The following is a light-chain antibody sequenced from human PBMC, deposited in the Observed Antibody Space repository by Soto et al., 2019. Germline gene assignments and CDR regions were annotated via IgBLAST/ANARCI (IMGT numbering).Light chain of an antibody. CDR1: QDISND. Sequence: AIQMTQSPSSLSASVGDRVTITCRTSQDISNDLGWYQQRPGEAPELLLYGASTLRSGVPSRLSGSGYGTHFAITINNMQNEDSETYLCLQDHTYTWTFGQGTKVDIK. CDR3: LQDHTYTWT. CDR2: GAS. V-gene: IGKV1-6*01. J-gene: IGKJ1*01.